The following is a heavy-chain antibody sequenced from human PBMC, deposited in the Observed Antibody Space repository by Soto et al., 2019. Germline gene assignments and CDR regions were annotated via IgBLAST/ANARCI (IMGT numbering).Heavy chain of an antibody. Sequence: GGSLRLSCAASGFTFSSYGMHWVRQAPGKGLEWVAVIWYDGSNKYYADSVKGRFTISRDNSKNTLYLQMNSLRAEDTAVYYCARALAGQYDYIWGSYHLGDYWGQGTLVTVSS. V-gene: IGHV3-33*01. D-gene: IGHD3-16*02. CDR3: ARALAGQYDYIWGSYHLGDY. J-gene: IGHJ4*02. CDR1: GFTFSSYG. CDR2: IWYDGSNK.